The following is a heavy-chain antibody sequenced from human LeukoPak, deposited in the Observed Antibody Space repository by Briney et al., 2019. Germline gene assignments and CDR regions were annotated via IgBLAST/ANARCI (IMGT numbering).Heavy chain of an antibody. CDR1: GYSFTSYW. CDR2: IYPGGSDT. V-gene: IGHV5-51*01. D-gene: IGHD4-17*01. J-gene: IGHJ4*02. Sequence: PGGSLRLSCKGSGYSFTSYWIGWVRQMPGKGLEWMGIIYPGGSDTRYSPSFQGQVTISADKSISTAYLQWSSLKASDTAMYYCARTTTVTCFDYWGQGTLVTVSS. CDR3: ARTTTVTCFDY.